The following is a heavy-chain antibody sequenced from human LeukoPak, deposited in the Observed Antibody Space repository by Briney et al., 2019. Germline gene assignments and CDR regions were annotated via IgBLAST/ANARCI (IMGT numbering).Heavy chain of an antibody. J-gene: IGHJ5*02. D-gene: IGHD4-11*01. CDR2: ISGRSSHI. CDR1: GFTFSDCD. Sequence: LGGSLSLACTGSGFTFSDCDVNWVRQAPGKGLEWVSSISGRSSHIYYADSIKGRFTISRDNAKNSLYLQMNSLRDEDTAVYYCTRAFPPLRTATAGDLWGQGTLVTVSS. CDR3: TRAFPPLRTATAGDL. V-gene: IGHV3-21*06.